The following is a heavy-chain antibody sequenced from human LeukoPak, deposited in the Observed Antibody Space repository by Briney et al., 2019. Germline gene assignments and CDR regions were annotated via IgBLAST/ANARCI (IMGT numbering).Heavy chain of an antibody. D-gene: IGHD3-16*01. V-gene: IGHV4-39*01. Sequence: KPSETLSLTCTVSGGSISSSPYNWGWIRQPPGQGLEWLASISYSGSTYYNPSLKSRVTISADTSKNQFSLKVNFVPAADTAVYYCTRRPTNYAYDSWGQGTLVTVSS. CDR3: TRRPTNYAYDS. J-gene: IGHJ5*01. CDR1: GGSISSSPYN. CDR2: ISYSGST.